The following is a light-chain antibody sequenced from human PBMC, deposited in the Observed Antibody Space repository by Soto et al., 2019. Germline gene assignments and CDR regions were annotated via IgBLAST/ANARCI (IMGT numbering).Light chain of an antibody. V-gene: IGKV1-39*01. J-gene: IGKJ5*01. CDR3: QQSYGTPIT. CDR2: AAS. CDR1: QSISTY. Sequence: GDRVTITCRASQSISTYLNWYQQKPGKAPKLLIYAASSLQSGVPSRFSGSGSGPDFTLTISSLQPEDVATYYCQQSYGTPITFGQGTRLEIK.